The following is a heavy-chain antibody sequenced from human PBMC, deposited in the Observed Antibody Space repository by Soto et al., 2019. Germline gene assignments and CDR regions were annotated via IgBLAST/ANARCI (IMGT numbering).Heavy chain of an antibody. Sequence: QVQLVESGGGVVQPGRSLRLSCAASGFTFSSYGMHWVRQAPGKGLEWVAVISYDGSNKYYADSVKGRFTISRDNSKNTLCLQMNSLRAEDTAVYYCAKDRVDYGDTNWVQGTLVTVSS. CDR1: GFTFSSYG. J-gene: IGHJ4*02. CDR2: ISYDGSNK. D-gene: IGHD4-17*01. V-gene: IGHV3-30*18. CDR3: AKDRVDYGDTN.